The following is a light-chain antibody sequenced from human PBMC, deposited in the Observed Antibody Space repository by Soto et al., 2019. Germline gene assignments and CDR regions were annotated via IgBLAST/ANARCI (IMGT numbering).Light chain of an antibody. CDR1: QDISNS. CDR2: DAS. CDR3: QQYNNLPLT. V-gene: IGKV1-33*01. Sequence: EIQMTQSPSSLSASVGDRVTITCQASQDISNSLNWYQQRPGKAPNPLIYDASNLETGVPSRFSGSGSGTHFTLTISSLQPEDIATYHCQQYNNLPLTFGGGTKVDIK. J-gene: IGKJ4*01.